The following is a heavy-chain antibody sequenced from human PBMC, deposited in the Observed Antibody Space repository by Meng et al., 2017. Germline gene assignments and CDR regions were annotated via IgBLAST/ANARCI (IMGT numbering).Heavy chain of an antibody. J-gene: IGHJ4*02. Sequence: GGSLRLSCAASGFTFSDYYMSWIRQAPGKGLEWVSYISSGGSTIYYANSVKGRFTISRDNAKNSLYLQVNSLKAEDTAVYYCGREGIATAGTVDNWGQGTLVTVSS. CDR1: GFTFSDYY. V-gene: IGHV3-11*04. CDR3: GREGIATAGTVDN. CDR2: ISSGGSTI. D-gene: IGHD6-13*01.